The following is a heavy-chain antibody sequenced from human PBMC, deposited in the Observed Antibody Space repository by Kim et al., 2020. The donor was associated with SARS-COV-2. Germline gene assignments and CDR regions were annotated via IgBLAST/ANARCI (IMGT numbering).Heavy chain of an antibody. J-gene: IGHJ6*02. Sequence: GGSLRLSCAASGFTFSSYSMNWVRQAPGKGLEWVSSISSSSSYIYYADSVKGRFTISRDNAKNSLYLQMNSLRAEDTAVYYCARGRVVGIAVAGGVWGQGTTVTVSS. CDR3: ARGRVVGIAVAGGV. CDR1: GFTFSSYS. CDR2: ISSSSSYI. V-gene: IGHV3-21*01. D-gene: IGHD6-19*01.